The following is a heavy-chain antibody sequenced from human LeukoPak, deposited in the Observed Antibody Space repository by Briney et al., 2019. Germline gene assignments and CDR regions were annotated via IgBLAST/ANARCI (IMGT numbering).Heavy chain of an antibody. J-gene: IGHJ3*02. CDR2: ISSSSSYI. D-gene: IGHD2-21*02. V-gene: IGHV3-21*01. Sequence: PGGSLRLSCAASGFTFSSYSMNWVRQAPGKGLEWVSSISSSSSYIYYADSVKGRFTISRDNAKNSLYLQMNSLRAEDTAVYYCASGTLAYCGGDCYPPLWGAAFDIWGQGTMVTVSS. CDR1: GFTFSSYS. CDR3: ASGTLAYCGGDCYPPLWGAAFDI.